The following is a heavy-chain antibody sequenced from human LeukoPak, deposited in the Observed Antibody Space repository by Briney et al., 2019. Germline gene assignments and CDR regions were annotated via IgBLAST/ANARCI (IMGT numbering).Heavy chain of an antibody. Sequence: GGSLRLSCAASGFTFSSYWMNWARQAPGKGLEWVANIKEDGSKKNYVDSVKGRFTISRDNAKNSLYLQMNSLRAEDTAVYYCATPLDYYDSSGYHQGGDWGQGTLVTVSS. CDR2: IKEDGSKK. J-gene: IGHJ4*02. CDR3: ATPLDYYDSSGYHQGGD. CDR1: GFTFSSYW. D-gene: IGHD3-22*01. V-gene: IGHV3-7*03.